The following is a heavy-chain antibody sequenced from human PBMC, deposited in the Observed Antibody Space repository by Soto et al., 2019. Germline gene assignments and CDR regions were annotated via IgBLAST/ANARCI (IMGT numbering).Heavy chain of an antibody. J-gene: IGHJ6*02. D-gene: IGHD3-10*01. CDR2: INPRFGDT. Sequence: QAQLVQSGAEVKEPGDSVRVSCEASGYTFTAYDIHWVRQAPGQGLEWMGWINPRFGDTTYAQDFQGRVSMTRDMSISTVYMELSRLTSDDTAIYYCARNMDYYYGPGSGNGHGFWGQGTTVTVFS. CDR3: ARNMDYYYGPGSGNGHGF. V-gene: IGHV1-2*02. CDR1: GYTFTAYD.